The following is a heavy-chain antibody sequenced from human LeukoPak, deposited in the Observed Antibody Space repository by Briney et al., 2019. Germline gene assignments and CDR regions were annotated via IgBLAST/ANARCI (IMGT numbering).Heavy chain of an antibody. Sequence: SETLSLTCAVSGYSISSGYYWGWIRQPPGKGLEWIGSIYHSGSTYYNPSLKSRVTISVDTSKNQFSLKLSSVTAADTAVYYCARDRRGYSYGCDAFDIWGQGTMVTVSS. CDR3: ARDRRGYSYGCDAFDI. CDR1: GYSISSGYY. V-gene: IGHV4-38-2*02. D-gene: IGHD5-18*01. J-gene: IGHJ3*02. CDR2: IYHSGST.